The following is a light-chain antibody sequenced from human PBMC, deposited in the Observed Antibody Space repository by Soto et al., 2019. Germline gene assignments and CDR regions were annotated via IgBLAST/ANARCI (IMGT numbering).Light chain of an antibody. CDR2: AAS. CDR3: QQYKSHPLT. J-gene: IGKJ3*01. V-gene: IGKV1-16*01. Sequence: DIPMTQSPSSLSASVGDRVTITCRASQDISNYVAWLQQKPGKAPESLIYAASSLQSGVPSRFSGSGSGTDFTLTINSLQPEDFATYYCQQYKSHPLTFGPGTRVDIK. CDR1: QDISNY.